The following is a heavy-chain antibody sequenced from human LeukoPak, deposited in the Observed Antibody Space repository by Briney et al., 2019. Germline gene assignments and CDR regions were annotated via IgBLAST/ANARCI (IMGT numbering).Heavy chain of an antibody. Sequence: SETLSSPFSIPGDPINRYYWSWIRPPPGKGLEWIGSIYYSGSTNYNPSLKRRVTMSVDPSKNKFSLILSSVTGAVTAVYYCARGGKYSAYVWRSYFFDHWGQGTLVTVSS. J-gene: IGHJ4*02. CDR1: GDPINRYY. D-gene: IGHD3-16*01. V-gene: IGHV4-59*01. CDR2: IYYSGST. CDR3: ARGGKYSAYVWRSYFFDH.